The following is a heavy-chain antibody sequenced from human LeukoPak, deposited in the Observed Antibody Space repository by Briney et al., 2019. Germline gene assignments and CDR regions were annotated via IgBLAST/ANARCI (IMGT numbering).Heavy chain of an antibody. J-gene: IGHJ6*02. V-gene: IGHV3-23*01. CDR2: ISGSGGST. CDR3: AAMVPYYYYGMDV. D-gene: IGHD3-10*01. Sequence: PGESLRLSCAASGFTFSSYAMSWVRQAPGKGLEWVSAISGSGGSTYYADSVKGRFTISRDNSKNTLYLQMNSLRAEDTAVYYCAAMVPYYYYGMDVWGQGTTVTVSS. CDR1: GFTFSSYA.